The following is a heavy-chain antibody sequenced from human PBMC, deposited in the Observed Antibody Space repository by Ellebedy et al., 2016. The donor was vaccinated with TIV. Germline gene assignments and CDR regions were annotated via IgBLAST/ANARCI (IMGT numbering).Heavy chain of an antibody. CDR1: GFSVSGNY. Sequence: GESLKISXAASGFSVSGNYISWVRQAPGKGLEWVSVLYSHGSAYYADSVQGRFTISRDISENTVYLQMNSLRAEDTALYYCARDGGGVGLRFPYWGQGTPVTVSS. V-gene: IGHV3-53*01. J-gene: IGHJ4*02. CDR2: LYSHGSA. CDR3: ARDGGGVGLRFPY. D-gene: IGHD5-12*01.